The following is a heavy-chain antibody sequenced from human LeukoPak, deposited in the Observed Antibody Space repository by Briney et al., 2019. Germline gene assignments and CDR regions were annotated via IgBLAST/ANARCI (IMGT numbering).Heavy chain of an antibody. CDR1: GVTFSFAA. CDR2: ISASGGST. D-gene: IGHD5-18*01. J-gene: IGHJ4*02. Sequence: HPGGSLRLSCAASGVTFSFAAMTWVRQGPGKGLEWVSLISASGGSTYYADSVKGRFTISRDNSKNTVYLQMNSLRAEDTALYYCAKDIQGANWGQGTLVTVSS. CDR3: AKDIQGAN. V-gene: IGHV3-23*01.